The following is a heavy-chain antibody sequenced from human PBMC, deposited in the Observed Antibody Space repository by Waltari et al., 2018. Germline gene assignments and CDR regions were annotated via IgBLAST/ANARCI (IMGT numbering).Heavy chain of an antibody. CDR2: IYYSGST. CDR1: GGSISSHY. CDR3: ARGRIVATIVDY. D-gene: IGHD5-12*01. J-gene: IGHJ4*02. V-gene: IGHV4-59*11. Sequence: QVQLQESGPGLVKPSETLSLTCTVSGGSISSHYWSWIRQPPGKGLEWIGYIYYSGSTHYNPSLKSRVTISVDTSKNQFSLKLSSVTAADTAVYYCARGRIVATIVDYWGQGTLVTVSS.